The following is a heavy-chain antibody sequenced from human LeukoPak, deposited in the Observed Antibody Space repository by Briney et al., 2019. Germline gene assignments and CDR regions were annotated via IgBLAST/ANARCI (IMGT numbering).Heavy chain of an antibody. V-gene: IGHV4-39*01. CDR3: ASPSFASGDYSFDF. CDR1: GGSVSSSSLY. CDR2: IYYSGTT. Sequence: SETLSLTCTVSGGSVSSSSLYWGWIRQPPGKGLEWIATIYYSGTTYYNPSLKSRVTISVDTSKDQFSLKLTSVTAADTAFYYCASPSFASGDYSFDFWSQGTLVTVSS. D-gene: IGHD4-11*01. J-gene: IGHJ4*02.